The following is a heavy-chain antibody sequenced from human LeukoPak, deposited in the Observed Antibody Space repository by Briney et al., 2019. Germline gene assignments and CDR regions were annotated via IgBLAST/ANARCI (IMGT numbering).Heavy chain of an antibody. D-gene: IGHD3-22*01. CDR1: GFTFDDYG. J-gene: IGHJ4*02. V-gene: IGHV3-20*04. Sequence: GGSLRLSCAASGFTFDDYGMSWVRQAPGKGLEWVSGINWNGGSTGYADSVKGRFTISRDNSKNTLYLQMNSLRAEDTAVYYCARDTARQINYDSSGSIGYWGQGTLVTVSS. CDR2: INWNGGST. CDR3: ARDTARQINYDSSGSIGY.